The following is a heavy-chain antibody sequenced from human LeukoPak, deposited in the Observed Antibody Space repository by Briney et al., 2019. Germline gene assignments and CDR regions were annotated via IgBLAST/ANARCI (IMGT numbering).Heavy chain of an antibody. Sequence: ASVKVSCKASGYTFTGYDINWVRQATGQGLEWMGWMNPNSGNTGYAQKFQGRVTMTRNTSISTAYMGLSSLRSEDTAVYYCARWPNLRGGYYYGMDVWGQGTTVTVSS. CDR3: ARWPNLRGGYYYGMDV. CDR1: GYTFTGYD. CDR2: MNPNSGNT. V-gene: IGHV1-8*01. J-gene: IGHJ6*02. D-gene: IGHD3-10*01.